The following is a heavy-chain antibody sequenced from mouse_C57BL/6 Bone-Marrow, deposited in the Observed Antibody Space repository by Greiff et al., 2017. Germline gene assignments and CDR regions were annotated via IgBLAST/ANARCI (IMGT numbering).Heavy chain of an antibody. D-gene: IGHD1-1*01. CDR2: IYPGGGYT. CDR3: GKMYDYGSSYAMDY. V-gene: IGHV1-63*01. CDR1: GYTFTNYW. Sequence: VKLVESGAELVRPGTSVKMSCKASGYTFTNYWIGWAKQRPGHGLEWIGDIYPGGGYTNYNEKFKGKATLTADKSSNTAYMQFSSLTSEDSAIYYGGKMYDYGSSYAMDYWGRGTAVTVSA. J-gene: IGHJ4*01.